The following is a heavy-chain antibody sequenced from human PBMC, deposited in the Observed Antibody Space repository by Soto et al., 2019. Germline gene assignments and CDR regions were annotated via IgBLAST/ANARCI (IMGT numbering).Heavy chain of an antibody. D-gene: IGHD3-10*01. CDR3: ARSYGSGSRASSGVDV. V-gene: IGHV3-33*01. CDR1: GFTFSSYG. Sequence: QVQLVESGGDVVQPGRSLRLSCIASGFTFSSYGMHWVRQPPGKGLEWVTVIWYDGSKEYYADSVNGRFTISRDNSKNTLYLQMKRLRAEDTAVYYCARSYGSGSRASSGVDVWGQGTTVTVTS. CDR2: IWYDGSKE. J-gene: IGHJ6*02.